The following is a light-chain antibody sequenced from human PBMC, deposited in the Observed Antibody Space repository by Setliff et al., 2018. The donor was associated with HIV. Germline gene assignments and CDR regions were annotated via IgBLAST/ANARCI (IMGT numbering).Light chain of an antibody. CDR2: DVS. V-gene: IGLV2-14*03. Sequence: QSVLAQPASVSGSPGQSITISCTGTSSDVGAYNYVSWYQQYPAKAPKLMIYDVSVRPSGVSTRFSGSKSGNTASLTISGLQAEDEADYYCSSYTSNNARVFGTGTKGTV. CDR3: SSYTSNNARV. CDR1: SSDVGAYNY. J-gene: IGLJ1*01.